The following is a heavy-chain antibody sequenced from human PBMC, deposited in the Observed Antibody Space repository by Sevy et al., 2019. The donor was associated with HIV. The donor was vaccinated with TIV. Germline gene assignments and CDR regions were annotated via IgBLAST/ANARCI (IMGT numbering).Heavy chain of an antibody. CDR3: ARVGFNWNDVDY. V-gene: IGHV4-59*01. D-gene: IGHD1-20*01. Sequence: SETLSHTCSVSGGSMNIYYGSWIRQPPGKGLEWIGFIYYSGSTNYNPSLKSRVTISVDTSKNQFSLKLSSVTAAVTAVYYCARVGFNWNDVDYRGQGTLVTVSS. J-gene: IGHJ4*02. CDR1: GGSMNIYY. CDR2: IYYSGST.